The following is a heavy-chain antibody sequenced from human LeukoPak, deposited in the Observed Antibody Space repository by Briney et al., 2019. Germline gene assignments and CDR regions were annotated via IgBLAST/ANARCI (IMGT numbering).Heavy chain of an antibody. Sequence: ASVKVSCKASGYTFTGYYMHWVRQAPGQGLEWMGWINPNSGGTNYAQKFQGRVTMTRDTSISTAYMELSRLRSDDTAVYYCARGPAAGATRKFDPWGQGTLVTVSS. CDR1: GYTFTGYY. J-gene: IGHJ5*02. D-gene: IGHD6-13*01. V-gene: IGHV1-2*02. CDR3: ARGPAAGATRKFDP. CDR2: INPNSGGT.